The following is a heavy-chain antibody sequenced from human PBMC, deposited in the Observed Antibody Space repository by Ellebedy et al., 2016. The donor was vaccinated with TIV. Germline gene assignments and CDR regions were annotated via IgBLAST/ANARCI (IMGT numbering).Heavy chain of an antibody. CDR1: GFTVSSNY. J-gene: IGHJ4*02. D-gene: IGHD3-22*01. CDR2: IYSVGST. V-gene: IGHV3-66*01. Sequence: PGGSLRLSCAASGFTVSSNYMSWVRHAPGKGLEWVSVIYSVGSTYYADSVKGRFTISRDNSKNTLYLQMNSLRAEDTAVYYCAKGGWLPYYFDYWGQGTLVTVSS. CDR3: AKGGWLPYYFDY.